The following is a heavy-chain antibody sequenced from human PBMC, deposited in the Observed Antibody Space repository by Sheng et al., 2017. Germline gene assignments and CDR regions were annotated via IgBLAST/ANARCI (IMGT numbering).Heavy chain of an antibody. D-gene: IGHD3-3*01. CDR1: GYTFTSYG. J-gene: IGHJ4*02. V-gene: IGHV1-18*01. CDR3: ARVHRGGTYYDFWSGYYTGFDY. CDR2: ISAYNGNT. Sequence: QVQLVQSGAEVKKPGASVKVSCKASGYTFTSYGISWVRQAPGQGLEWMGWISAYNGNTNYAQKLQGRVTMTTDTSTSTAYMEVRSLRSDDTAVYYCARVHRGGTYYDFWSGYYTGFDYWGQGTLVTVSS.